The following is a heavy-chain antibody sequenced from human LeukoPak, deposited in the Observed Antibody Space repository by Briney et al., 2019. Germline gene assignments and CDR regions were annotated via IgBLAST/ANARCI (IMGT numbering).Heavy chain of an antibody. CDR2: INHSGST. V-gene: IGHV4-34*09. CDR1: GGSLSGYY. CDR3: ARDRYTVVSWYFDL. Sequence: SETLSLTCAVYGGSLSGYYWSWIRQPPGKGLEWIGEINHSGSTNYNPSLKSRVTISVDTSKNQFSLKLSSVTAADTAVYYCARDRYTVVSWYFDLWGRGTLVTVSS. D-gene: IGHD4-23*01. J-gene: IGHJ2*01.